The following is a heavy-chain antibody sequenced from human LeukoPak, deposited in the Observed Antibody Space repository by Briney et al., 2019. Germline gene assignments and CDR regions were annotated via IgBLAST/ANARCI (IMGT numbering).Heavy chain of an antibody. CDR2: IYSGGTT. Sequence: QPGGSLRLSCAASGFTVSSNYMSWVRQAPGKGLEWVSVIYSGGTTYSADSVKGRFTISRDNSKNTLYLRMDSLRVEDTALYYCARGKTAASSRYFDRWGQGTLVTVSS. CDR1: GFTVSSNY. D-gene: IGHD2-21*02. CDR3: ARGKTAASSRYFDR. V-gene: IGHV3-66*01. J-gene: IGHJ4*02.